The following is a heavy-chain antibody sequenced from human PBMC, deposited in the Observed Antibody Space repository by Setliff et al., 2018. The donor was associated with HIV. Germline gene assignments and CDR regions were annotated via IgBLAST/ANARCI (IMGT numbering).Heavy chain of an antibody. CDR3: AKDTSAGFDAFDI. CDR2: ISWNSGSI. J-gene: IGHJ3*02. D-gene: IGHD6-13*01. V-gene: IGHV3-9*03. Sequence: LRLSCAASGFTFDDYAMHWVRQAPGKGLEWVSGISWNSGSIGYADSVKGRFTISRDNAKNSLYLQMNSLRAEDMALYYCAKDTSAGFDAFDIWGQGTMVTVS. CDR1: GFTFDDYA.